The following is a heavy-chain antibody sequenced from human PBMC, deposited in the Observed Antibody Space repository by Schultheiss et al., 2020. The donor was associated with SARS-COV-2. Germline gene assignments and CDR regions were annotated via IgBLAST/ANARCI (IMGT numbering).Heavy chain of an antibody. CDR2: IYYSGST. CDR1: GGSISSYY. J-gene: IGHJ3*02. CDR3: ARGELYCSGGSCYDDAFDI. Sequence: SETLSLTCTVSGGSISSYYWSWIRQPPGKGLEWIGYIYYSGSTNYNPSLKSLVTISVDTSKNQFSLKLSSVTAADTAVYYCARGELYCSGGSCYDDAFDIWGQGTMVTVSS. V-gene: IGHV4-59*01. D-gene: IGHD2-15*01.